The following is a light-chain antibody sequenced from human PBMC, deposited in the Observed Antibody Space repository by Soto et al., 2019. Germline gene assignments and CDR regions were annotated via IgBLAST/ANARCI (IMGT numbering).Light chain of an antibody. J-gene: IGLJ1*01. CDR2: DVS. CDR1: SSDVGGYNY. V-gene: IGLV2-14*03. CDR3: SSYTTNNTRKIV. Sequence: QSALTQPASVSGSPGQSITISCTGTSSDVGGYNYVSWYQHHPGKAPKLLIYDVSNRTSGVSNRFSGSKSDNTASLTNSGLQPEDEADYYCSSYTTNNTRKIVFGTGTKLTVL.